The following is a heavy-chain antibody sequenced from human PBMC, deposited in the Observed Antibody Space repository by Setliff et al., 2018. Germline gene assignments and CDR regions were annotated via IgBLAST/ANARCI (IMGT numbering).Heavy chain of an antibody. CDR2: INPRSGST. Sequence: ASVKVSCKASGYTFTGYYMHWVRQAPGQGLEWMGIINPRSGSTIYAQKFQGSVTMTRDTSTSTFYMQVSGLRSEDTAVYFCARYGAKLAIEEWGQGTLVTVSS. CDR1: GYTFTGYY. CDR3: ARYGAKLAIEE. V-gene: IGHV1-46*01. J-gene: IGHJ4*02. D-gene: IGHD4-17*01.